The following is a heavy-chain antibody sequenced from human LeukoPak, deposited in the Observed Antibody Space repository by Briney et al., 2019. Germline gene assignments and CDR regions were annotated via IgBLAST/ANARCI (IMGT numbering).Heavy chain of an antibody. CDR2: IRYDGSNK. CDR3: ASGGVVDDFWTIPAFDI. J-gene: IGHJ3*02. CDR1: GFTFSSYG. Sequence: PGGSLRLSCAASGFTFSSYGMHWVRQAPGKGLEWVAFIRYDGSNKYYADSVKGRFTISRDNSKNTLYLQMNSLRAEDTAVYYCASGGVVDDFWTIPAFDIWGQGTMVAVSS. D-gene: IGHD3-3*01. V-gene: IGHV3-30*02.